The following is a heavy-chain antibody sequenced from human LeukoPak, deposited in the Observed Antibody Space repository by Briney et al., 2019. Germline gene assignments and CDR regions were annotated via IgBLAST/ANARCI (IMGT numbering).Heavy chain of an antibody. CDR2: IYYSGST. D-gene: IGHD5-24*01. CDR3: ARGRDGYNFDFN. V-gene: IGHV4-61*01. J-gene: IGHJ4*02. CDR1: GGSVSSGSYH. Sequence: SETLSLTCTVSGGSVSSGSYHWSWIRQPPGKGLEWIGYIYYSGSTNYNPSLKSRVTISVDTSKNQFSLKLSSVTAADTAVYYCARGRDGYNFDFNWGQGTLVTVSS.